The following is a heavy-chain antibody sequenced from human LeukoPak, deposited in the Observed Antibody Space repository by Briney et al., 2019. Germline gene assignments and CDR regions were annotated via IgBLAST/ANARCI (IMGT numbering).Heavy chain of an antibody. J-gene: IGHJ5*02. CDR3: ARDSNWGPASGWFDP. D-gene: IGHD7-27*01. V-gene: IGHV3-74*01. CDR1: GFTFSSYW. Sequence: GGSLRLSCAASGFTFSSYWMHWARQAPGKGLVWVSRINSDGSSTSYADSVKGRFTISRDNAKNTLYLQMNSLRAEDTAVYYCARDSNWGPASGWFDPWGQGTLVTVSS. CDR2: INSDGSST.